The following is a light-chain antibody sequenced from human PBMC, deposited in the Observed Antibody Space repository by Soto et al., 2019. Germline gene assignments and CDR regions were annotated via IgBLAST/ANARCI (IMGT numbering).Light chain of an antibody. CDR2: EVS. J-gene: IGLJ1*01. V-gene: IGLV2-14*01. CDR3: NSFTSTSTFV. CDR1: SSDVGGYNY. Sequence: QSALTQPASVSGSPGRSIAISCTGTSSDVGGYNYVSWYQQHPGIAPRLLISEVSNRPSGVSNRFSGSKSGNTASLTISGLQAEDEADYYCNSFTSTSTFVFGTGTKVTVL.